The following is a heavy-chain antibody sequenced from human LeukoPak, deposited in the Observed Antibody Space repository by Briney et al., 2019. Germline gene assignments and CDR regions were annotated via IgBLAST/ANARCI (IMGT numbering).Heavy chain of an antibody. J-gene: IGHJ6*02. D-gene: IGHD6-13*01. CDR1: GGSISSGSYY. CDR3: ARGINGSWYSYYYYYGMDV. Sequence: PSETLSLTWTVSGGSISSGSYYWSWIRQPAGKGLEWIGRIYTSGSTNYNPSLKSRVTISVDTSKNQFSLKLSSVTAADTAVYYCARGINGSWYSYYYYYGMDVWGQGTTVTVSS. CDR2: IYTSGST. V-gene: IGHV4-61*02.